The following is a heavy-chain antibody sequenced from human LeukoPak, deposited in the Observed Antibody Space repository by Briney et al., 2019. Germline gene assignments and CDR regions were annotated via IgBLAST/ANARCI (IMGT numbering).Heavy chain of an antibody. D-gene: IGHD3-22*01. V-gene: IGHV3-74*01. Sequence: PGGSLRLSCAASGFTFSRSWMHWVRQVPGKGLVWVSLINSDGSSTTYADSVKGRFTISRDNSKNTLYLQMNSLRAEDTALYYCARARNDYDSNGFSFLDYWGQGTLVTVSS. CDR3: ARARNDYDSNGFSFLDY. CDR2: INSDGSST. J-gene: IGHJ4*02. CDR1: GFTFSRSW.